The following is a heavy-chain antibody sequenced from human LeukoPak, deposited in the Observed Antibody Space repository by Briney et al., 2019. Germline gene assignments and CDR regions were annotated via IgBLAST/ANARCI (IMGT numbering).Heavy chain of an antibody. D-gene: IGHD2-21*02. CDR1: GYTFTSYG. V-gene: IGHV1-18*01. Sequence: ASVKVSCKASGYTFTSYGISWVRQAPGQGLEWMGWISAYNGNTNYAQKLQGRVTMTTDTSTSTAYMELRSLRSDDTAVYYCARDLWPYCGGDCPSDYWGQGTLVTVSS. CDR3: ARDLWPYCGGDCPSDY. CDR2: ISAYNGNT. J-gene: IGHJ4*02.